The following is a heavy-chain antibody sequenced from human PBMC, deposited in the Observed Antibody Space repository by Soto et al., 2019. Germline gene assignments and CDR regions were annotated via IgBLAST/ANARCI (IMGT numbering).Heavy chain of an antibody. Sequence: PVRSRQLSGTASGFTFSDAWMSWVRQAPGEGLEWVGRIKSKADGGTTDYAAPVRGRFTISRDDSKNTLYLQMNSLKTEDTAVYYCTLHIVVVTAIYNYFVDWGQGTLVTVSS. D-gene: IGHD2-21*02. V-gene: IGHV3-15*01. CDR1: GFTFSDAW. J-gene: IGHJ4*02. CDR2: IKSKADGGTT. CDR3: TLHIVVVTAIYNYFVD.